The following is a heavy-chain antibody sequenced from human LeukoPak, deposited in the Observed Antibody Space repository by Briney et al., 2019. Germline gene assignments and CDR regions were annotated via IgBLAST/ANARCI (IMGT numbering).Heavy chain of an antibody. Sequence: ASVKVSCKASGYTFTGYYMHWVRQAPGQGLEWMGWINPNSGGTNYAQKFQGRVTMTRDTSTSTVYMELSGLRSEDTAVYYCARDSSSWRNYYYYGMDVWGQGTTVTVSS. CDR3: ARDSSSWRNYYYYGMDV. V-gene: IGHV1-2*02. CDR2: INPNSGGT. J-gene: IGHJ6*02. CDR1: GYTFTGYY. D-gene: IGHD6-13*01.